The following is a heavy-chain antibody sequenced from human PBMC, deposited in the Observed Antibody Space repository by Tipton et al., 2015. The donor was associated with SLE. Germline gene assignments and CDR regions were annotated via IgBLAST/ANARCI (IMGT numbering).Heavy chain of an antibody. Sequence: TLSLTCTVSGGSISSGRYYWSWIRQPAGKGLEWIGYIYTSGSTNYNPSLKSRVTVSVDTSKNQFSLKLSSVTAADTAVYYCARATLAAAGGGVWYFDYWGQGTLVTVSS. CDR2: IYTSGST. CDR1: GGSISSGRYY. D-gene: IGHD6-13*01. CDR3: ARATLAAAGGGVWYFDY. J-gene: IGHJ4*02. V-gene: IGHV4-61*09.